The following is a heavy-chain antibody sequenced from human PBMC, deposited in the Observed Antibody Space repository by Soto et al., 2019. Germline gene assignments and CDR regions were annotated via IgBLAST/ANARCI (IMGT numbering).Heavy chain of an antibody. V-gene: IGHV1-69*01. J-gene: IGHJ6*02. CDR1: GGTFINHA. D-gene: IGHD2-21*02. CDR2: IIPMFGTA. CDR3: ARDDATYCGGDCYRYFFYGLDV. Sequence: QVQLVQSGAEVKKPGSSVKISCKASGGTFINHAFSWVRQAPGQGLEWMGGIIPMFGTADYSQTFQGRVTITADESTTTAHMELSSLRSDDSAVYYCARDDATYCGGDCYRYFFYGLDVWGQGTTVTVSS.